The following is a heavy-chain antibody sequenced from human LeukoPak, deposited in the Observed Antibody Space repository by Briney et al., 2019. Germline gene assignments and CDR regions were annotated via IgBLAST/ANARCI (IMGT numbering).Heavy chain of an antibody. D-gene: IGHD3-10*01. CDR3: AKDANEFGDSYFDS. J-gene: IGHJ5*01. CDR2: IWSDGSHK. CDR1: GFTFSNFG. V-gene: IGHV3-33*06. Sequence: GGSLRLSCEASGFTFSNFGMHWVRQAPGNGLEWVAVIWSDGSHKYYDDSVNGRFTIFRDNSNNTLYLQMNSLRAADTSIYFCAKDANEFGDSYFDSWGLGTLVTVSS.